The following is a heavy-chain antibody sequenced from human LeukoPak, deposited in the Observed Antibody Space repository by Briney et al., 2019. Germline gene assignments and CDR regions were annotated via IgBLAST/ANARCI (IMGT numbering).Heavy chain of an antibody. D-gene: IGHD1-26*01. CDR1: GFTFSSYS. V-gene: IGHV3-21*01. CDR3: TRDLVGAIADAFDI. CDR2: ISSGSDSI. Sequence: GGSLRLSCAASGFTFSSYSMNWVRQAPGKGLDWVSSISSGSDSIFYADSARDRFTISRDNAKNSLYLQMNSLRAEDTAVYYCTRDLVGAIADAFDIWGQGTKVTVSS. J-gene: IGHJ3*02.